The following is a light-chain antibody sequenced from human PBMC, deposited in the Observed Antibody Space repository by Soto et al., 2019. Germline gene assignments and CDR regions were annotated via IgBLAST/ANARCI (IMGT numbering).Light chain of an antibody. J-gene: IGKJ1*01. Sequence: EIVLTQSACTLSLSPGERATLSCRASQSVSSSYLACYQHKPGHAPSLLIYDASNRATGIPARCIGSGSWTDFTLTISGLEPEDFVVFYCYQYGSSPPTFGQGTKVDI. CDR2: DAS. V-gene: IGKV3-20*01. CDR3: YQYGSSPPT. CDR1: QSVSSSY.